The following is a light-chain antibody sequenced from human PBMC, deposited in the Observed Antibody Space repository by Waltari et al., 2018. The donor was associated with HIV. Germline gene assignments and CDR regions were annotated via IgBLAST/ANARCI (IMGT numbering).Light chain of an antibody. CDR3: CSYAGSYTYV. CDR1: SSDVGAYNY. J-gene: IGLJ1*01. V-gene: IGLV2-11*01. Sequence: QSALTQPRSVSGSPRQSVPIPCTGTSSDVGAYNYVSWYQQHPGKAPKLMIYDVNKRPSGVPDRFSGSKSGNTASLTISGLQAEDEADYYCCSYAGSYTYVFGTGTKVTVL. CDR2: DVN.